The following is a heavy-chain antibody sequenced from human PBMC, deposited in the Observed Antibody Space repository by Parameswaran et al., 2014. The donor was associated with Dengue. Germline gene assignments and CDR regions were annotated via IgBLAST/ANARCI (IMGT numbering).Heavy chain of an antibody. J-gene: IGHJ3*02. CDR2: ISSSSSYI. CDR3: ARAADYDFWSGYYRIKMNAFDI. V-gene: IGHV3-21*01. D-gene: IGHD3-3*01. Sequence: APRKGLEWVSSISSSSSYIYYADSVKGRFTISRDNAKNSLYLQMNSLRAEDTAVYYCARAADYDFWSGYYRIKMNAFDIWGQGTMVTVSS.